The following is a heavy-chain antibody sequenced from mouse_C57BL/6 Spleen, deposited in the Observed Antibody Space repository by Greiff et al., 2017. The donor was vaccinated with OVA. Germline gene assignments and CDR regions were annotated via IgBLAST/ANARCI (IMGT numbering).Heavy chain of an antibody. V-gene: IGHV10-3*01. CDR1: GFTFNTYA. J-gene: IGHJ1*03. CDR3: VREHDYYGSSYEYFDV. Sequence: EVQRVESGGGLVQPKGSLKLSCAASGFTFNTYAMHWVRQAPGKGLEWVARIRSKSSNYATYYADSVKDRFTISRDDSQSMLYLQMNNLKTEDTAMYYCVREHDYYGSSYEYFDVWGTGTTVTVSS. D-gene: IGHD1-1*01. CDR2: IRSKSSNYAT.